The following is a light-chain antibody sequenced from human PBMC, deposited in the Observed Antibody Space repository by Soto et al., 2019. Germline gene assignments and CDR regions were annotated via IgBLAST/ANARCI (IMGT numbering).Light chain of an antibody. J-gene: IGKJ2*01. CDR1: QSVSSY. Sequence: EIVLTQSPATLSLSPGERATLSCRASQSVSSYLAWYQQKPGQAPRLLIYDASNRATGIPARFSGSGSGTAFTLTVHGLEPEDFAVYYCQQRSYWPRTFGKGTKLAIK. CDR3: QQRSYWPRT. V-gene: IGKV3-11*01. CDR2: DAS.